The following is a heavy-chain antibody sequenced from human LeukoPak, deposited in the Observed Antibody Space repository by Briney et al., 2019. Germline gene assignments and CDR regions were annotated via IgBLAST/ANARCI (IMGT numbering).Heavy chain of an antibody. CDR2: INPNSGDT. CDR1: GYTFTGYY. CDR3: ARPLPGSSFAFDI. Sequence: ASVNVSCKAFGYTFTGYYMQWVRQAPGQGLEWMGWINPNSGDTNYAQKFQGRVTMTRDTSISAAYMQLSRLRSDDTAEYYCARPLPGSSFAFDIWGQGTMVTVSS. D-gene: IGHD1-26*01. V-gene: IGHV1-2*02. J-gene: IGHJ3*02.